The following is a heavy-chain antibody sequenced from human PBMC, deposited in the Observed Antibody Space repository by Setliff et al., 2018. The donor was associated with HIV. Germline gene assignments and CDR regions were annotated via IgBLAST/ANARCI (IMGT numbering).Heavy chain of an antibody. D-gene: IGHD2-15*01. V-gene: IGHV1-69*05. CDR3: AREKGFGGATGWFDP. CDR2: IIPFFGTA. CDR1: GGIFVHYA. Sequence: GASVKVSCKTSGGIFVHYAISWVRQAPGQGLEWMGGIIPFFGTALYAQKFQGRVTMTRNTSISTAYMELSSLRSEDTAVYYCAREKGFGGATGWFDPWGQGTLVTVSS. J-gene: IGHJ5*02.